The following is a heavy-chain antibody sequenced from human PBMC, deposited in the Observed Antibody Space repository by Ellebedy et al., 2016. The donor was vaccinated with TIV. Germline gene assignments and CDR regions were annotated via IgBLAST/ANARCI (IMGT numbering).Heavy chain of an antibody. CDR3: LVMLYYYDSSGYPTYEEYYFDY. D-gene: IGHD3-22*01. V-gene: IGHV4-39*07. J-gene: IGHJ4*02. CDR2: IYYSGST. Sequence: SETLSLXXTVSGGSISSSSYYWGWIRQPPGKGLEWIGSIYYSGSTYYNPSLKSRVTISVDTSKNQFSLKLSSVTAADTAVYYCLVMLYYYDSSGYPTYEEYYFDYWGQGTLVTVSS. CDR1: GGSISSSSYY.